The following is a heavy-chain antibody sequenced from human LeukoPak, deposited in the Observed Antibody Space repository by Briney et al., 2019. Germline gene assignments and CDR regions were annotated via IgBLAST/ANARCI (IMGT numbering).Heavy chain of an antibody. CDR1: GFTFSSYA. J-gene: IGHJ3*02. Sequence: GGSLRLSCAASGFTFSSYAMSWVRQAPGKGLEGVSAISGSGGSTYYADSVKGRFTISRDNSENTLYLQMNSLRAEDTAVYYCAKDESHLMIVVVITFDAFDIWGQGTMVTVSS. D-gene: IGHD3-22*01. CDR2: ISGSGGST. CDR3: AKDESHLMIVVVITFDAFDI. V-gene: IGHV3-23*01.